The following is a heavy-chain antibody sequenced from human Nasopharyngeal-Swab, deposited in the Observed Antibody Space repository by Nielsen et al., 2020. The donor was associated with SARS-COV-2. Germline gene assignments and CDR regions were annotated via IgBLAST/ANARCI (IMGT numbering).Heavy chain of an antibody. Sequence: GESLKISCAASGFTFSSYAVHWVRQAPGKGLEWVAVISYDGSNKYYADSVKGRFTISRDNSKNTLYLQMNSLRAEDTAVYYCAKDILPGRYDRTYDAFDIWGQGTMVTVSS. CDR1: GFTFSSYA. V-gene: IGHV3-30-3*01. J-gene: IGHJ3*02. D-gene: IGHD3-22*01. CDR3: AKDILPGRYDRTYDAFDI. CDR2: ISYDGSNK.